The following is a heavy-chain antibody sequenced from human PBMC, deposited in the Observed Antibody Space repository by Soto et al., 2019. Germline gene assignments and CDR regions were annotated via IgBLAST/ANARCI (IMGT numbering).Heavy chain of an antibody. J-gene: IGHJ4*02. CDR1: GFTFSSYA. V-gene: IGHV3-30-3*01. Sequence: PVGSLRLSCAASGFTFSSYAMHWVRQAPGKGLEWVAVISYDGSNKYYADSVKGRFTISRDNSKNTLYLQMNSLRAEDTAVYYCASPRGYSSSSKGYYFDYWGQGTLVTVSS. CDR2: ISYDGSNK. D-gene: IGHD6-6*01. CDR3: ASPRGYSSSSKGYYFDY.